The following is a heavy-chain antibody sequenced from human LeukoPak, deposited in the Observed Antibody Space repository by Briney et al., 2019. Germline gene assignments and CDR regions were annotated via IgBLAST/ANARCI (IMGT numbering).Heavy chain of an antibody. CDR3: TTNYPTYYYDSSGYYLDY. CDR1: GFTFSNAW. CDR2: IKSKTDGGTT. Sequence: GGSLRLSCAASGFTFSNAWMSWVRQAPGKGLEWVGRIKSKTDGGTTDYAAPVKGRFTISRDDSKNTLYLKMNSLKTEDTAVYYCTTNYPTYYYDSSGYYLDYWGQGTLVTVSS. D-gene: IGHD3-22*01. J-gene: IGHJ4*02. V-gene: IGHV3-15*01.